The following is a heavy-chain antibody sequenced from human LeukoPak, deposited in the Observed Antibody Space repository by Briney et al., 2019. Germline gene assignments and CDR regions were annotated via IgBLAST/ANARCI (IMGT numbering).Heavy chain of an antibody. D-gene: IGHD1-26*01. J-gene: IGHJ4*02. CDR2: INPNSGGT. CDR3: ARVLYSGSRFDY. V-gene: IGHV1-2*02. Sequence: GASVKVSCKASGYTFTGYYMHWVRQAPGQGLEWMGWINPNSGGTNYAQKFQGRVTMTGDTSISTAYMELSRLRSDDTAVYYCARVLYSGSRFDYWGQGTLVTVSS. CDR1: GYTFTGYY.